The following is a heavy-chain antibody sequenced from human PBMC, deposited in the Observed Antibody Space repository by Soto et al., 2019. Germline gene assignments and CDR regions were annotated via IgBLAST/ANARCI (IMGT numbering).Heavy chain of an antibody. CDR1: GGSISSYY. CDR3: ARDLKFGQADY. V-gene: IGHV4-4*07. CDR2: IYTSGST. J-gene: IGHJ4*02. D-gene: IGHD3-10*01. Sequence: KSWGNPALTCTVSGGSISSYYWTWIRQPSGKGLEWIGRIYTSGSTNYNPSLKSRVTLSVDTSKNQFSLKLISVTAADTAVYYWARDLKFGQADYWGTGSQSTVS.